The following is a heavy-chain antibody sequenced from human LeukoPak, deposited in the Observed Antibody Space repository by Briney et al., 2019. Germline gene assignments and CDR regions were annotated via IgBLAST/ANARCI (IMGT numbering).Heavy chain of an antibody. V-gene: IGHV4-59*01. Sequence: PSETLSLTCTVSGGSISSYYWSWIRQPPGKGLEWIGYIYYSGSTNYNPSLKSRVTISVDTSKNQFSLKLSSVTAADTAVYYCARSKVGYYYVDRLSAQECDYWGQGTLVTVSS. CDR2: IYYSGST. CDR1: GGSISSYY. D-gene: IGHD3-22*01. J-gene: IGHJ4*02. CDR3: ARSKVGYYYVDRLSAQECDY.